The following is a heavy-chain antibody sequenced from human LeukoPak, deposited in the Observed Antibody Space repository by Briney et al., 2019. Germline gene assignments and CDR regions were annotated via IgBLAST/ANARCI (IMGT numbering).Heavy chain of an antibody. V-gene: IGHV1-46*01. J-gene: IGHJ4*02. Sequence: ASVKVSCKASGYTFTSYYMHWVRQAPGQGLEWMGIINPSGGSTSYAQKFQGRVTMTRDTSTSTVYMELSSLRSEDTAVYYCARNSGSIYPFDYWGQGTLVTASS. CDR3: ARNSGSIYPFDY. CDR2: INPSGGST. CDR1: GYTFTSYY. D-gene: IGHD3-22*01.